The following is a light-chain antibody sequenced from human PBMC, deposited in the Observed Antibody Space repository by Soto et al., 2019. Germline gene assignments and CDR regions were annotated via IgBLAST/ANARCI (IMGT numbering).Light chain of an antibody. Sequence: EIVLTQSPGSQSLSPGERATLSCRASQSVNSNYLAWYQQKPGQAPRPLIYGASSRATGIPDRFSGSGSGTDFTLTISRLEPEDFAVYYCQPYGRSPPITFGQGTRLEIK. V-gene: IGKV3-20*01. CDR2: GAS. CDR1: QSVNSNY. CDR3: QPYGRSPPIT. J-gene: IGKJ5*01.